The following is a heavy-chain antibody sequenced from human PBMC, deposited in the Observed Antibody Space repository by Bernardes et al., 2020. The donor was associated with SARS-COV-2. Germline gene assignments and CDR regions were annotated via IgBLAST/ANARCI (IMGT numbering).Heavy chain of an antibody. CDR3: ARGSGYATIEDY. CDR1: GFTFSNYA. Sequence: GGSLRPSCAASGFTFSNYAMHWVRQAPGKGLEWVAVISYDGSNKYYADSVKGRFTVSRDNSKNTLSLQMSSLRTEDTAVYYCARGSGYATIEDYWGQGTLVTVSS. J-gene: IGHJ4*02. V-gene: IGHV3-30*15. CDR2: ISYDGSNK. D-gene: IGHD3-22*01.